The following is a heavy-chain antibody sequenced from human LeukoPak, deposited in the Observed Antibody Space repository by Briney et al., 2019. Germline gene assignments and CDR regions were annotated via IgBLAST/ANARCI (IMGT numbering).Heavy chain of an antibody. Sequence: ASVTVSCKASGYTFTGYYMHWVRQAPGQGLEWMGWINPNSGGTNYAQKFQGRVTMTRDTSISTAYMELSRLRSDDTAVYYCARGYSSSWYGRGAFDIWGQGTMVTVSS. CDR3: ARGYSSSWYGRGAFDI. V-gene: IGHV1-2*02. CDR2: INPNSGGT. J-gene: IGHJ3*02. D-gene: IGHD6-13*01. CDR1: GYTFTGYY.